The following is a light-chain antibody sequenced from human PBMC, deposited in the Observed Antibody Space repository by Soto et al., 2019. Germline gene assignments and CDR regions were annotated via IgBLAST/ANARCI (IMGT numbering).Light chain of an antibody. V-gene: IGKV1-5*03. CDR3: QQYKT. Sequence: DIQMTQSPSSLSASVGDRVTITCRGSQGTSSWLAWYQQKPGKAPRLLIYKASSLASGVPSRFSGSGSGTEFTLTISSLQPDDFATYYCQQYKTFGQGTRVEIK. CDR1: QGTSSW. CDR2: KAS. J-gene: IGKJ1*01.